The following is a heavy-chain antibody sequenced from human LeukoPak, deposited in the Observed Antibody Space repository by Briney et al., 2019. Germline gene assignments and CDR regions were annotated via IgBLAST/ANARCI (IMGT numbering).Heavy chain of an antibody. D-gene: IGHD3-10*01. CDR1: GGSISTSSYY. CDR3: ARQTGSGDY. Sequence: PSETPSLTCTVSGGSISTSSYYWGWIRQPPGKGLEWIGSIYYSGSTYYNPSLRSRVTISVDTSTNQFSLKLTSVTAADTAVYYCARQTGSGDYWGQGTLVTVSS. CDR2: IYYSGST. J-gene: IGHJ4*02. V-gene: IGHV4-39*01.